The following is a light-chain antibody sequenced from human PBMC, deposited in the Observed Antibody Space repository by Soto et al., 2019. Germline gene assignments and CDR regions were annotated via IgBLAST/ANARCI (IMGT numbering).Light chain of an antibody. CDR1: QSVSGT. J-gene: IGKJ1*01. Sequence: EIVMTHSPVTLSVSPGEIATLSCRASQSVSGTLAWYQQKPGQAPRLLIYGASTRATSFPARFSGSGSGTDFTLTISSLQSEDFAVYYCQQYNNWPWTFGQGTKVDIK. CDR3: QQYNNWPWT. CDR2: GAS. V-gene: IGKV3-15*01.